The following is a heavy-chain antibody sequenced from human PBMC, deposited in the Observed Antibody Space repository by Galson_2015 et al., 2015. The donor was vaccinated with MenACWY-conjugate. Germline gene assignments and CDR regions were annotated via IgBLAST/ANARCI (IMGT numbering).Heavy chain of an antibody. CDR3: ARTDYDTRGYYRPYWYFDL. J-gene: IGHJ2*01. D-gene: IGHD3-22*01. CDR2: TYYRSKWYN. Sequence: CAISGDSVSSNSAAWNWIRQSPSRGLEWLGRTYYRSKWYNDCAGSVKSRITINPDTSKNQFSLQLNSVTPEDTAVYYCARTDYDTRGYYRPYWYFDLWGRGTLVTVSS. CDR1: GDSVSSNSAA. V-gene: IGHV6-1*01.